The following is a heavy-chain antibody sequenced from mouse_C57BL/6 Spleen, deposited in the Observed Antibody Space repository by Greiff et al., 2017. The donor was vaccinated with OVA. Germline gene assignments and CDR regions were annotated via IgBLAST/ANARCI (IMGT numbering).Heavy chain of an antibody. J-gene: IGHJ4*01. Sequence: QVQLQQSGAELARPGASVKLSCKASGYTFTSYGISWVKQRTGQGLEWIGEIYPRSGNTYYNEKFKGKATLTADKSSSTAYMELRSLTSEDSAVYFCARGGDSNYPYAMDYWGQGTSVTVYS. V-gene: IGHV1-81*01. CDR1: GYTFTSYG. D-gene: IGHD2-5*01. CDR2: IYPRSGNT. CDR3: ARGGDSNYPYAMDY.